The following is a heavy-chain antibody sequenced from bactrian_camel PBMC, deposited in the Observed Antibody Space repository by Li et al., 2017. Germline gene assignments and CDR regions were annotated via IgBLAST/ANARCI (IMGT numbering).Heavy chain of an antibody. CDR3: KMGRDRYYSDSRCSG. CDR1: GFTESGNY. J-gene: IGHJ4*01. D-gene: IGHD4*01. CDR2: IYTGTDRT. Sequence: VQLVESGGGSVQAGGPVRLSCVTSGFTESGNYVAWIRQAPGKGREGVASIYTGTDRTYYADSVKGRVAIWQDNAKNTVYLQMNSLKPEDTAIYYCKMGRDRYYSDSRCSGWGQGTQVTVS. V-gene: IGHV3S40*01.